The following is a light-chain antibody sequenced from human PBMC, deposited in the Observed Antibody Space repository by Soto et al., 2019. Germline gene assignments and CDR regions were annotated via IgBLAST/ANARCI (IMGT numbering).Light chain of an antibody. J-gene: IGKJ2*01. V-gene: IGKV1-6*01. CDR2: GAS. CDR1: QGIRND. CDR3: LQDYNYPYT. Sequence: AIQMTQSPSSLSASVGDRVTITCRASQGIRNDLGWYQQKPGKAPKFLIYGASSLQSGVPSRFSGSGSGTDFTLTINSLQPEDFATYYCLQDYNYPYTFGQGTKVDIK.